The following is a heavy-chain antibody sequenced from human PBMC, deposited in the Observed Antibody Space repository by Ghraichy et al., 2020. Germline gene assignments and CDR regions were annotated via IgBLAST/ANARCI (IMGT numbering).Heavy chain of an antibody. J-gene: IGHJ5*02. Sequence: GESLNISCKGSGYSFTTYWISWLRQMPGKGLEWMGRIDPSDSNTNYSPSFQGHVTISADKSIGTAYLQWSSLTASDTAIYYCARHGEYSSYDWVYFDPWGQGTLVTVSS. D-gene: IGHD5-12*01. V-gene: IGHV5-10-1*01. CDR2: IDPSDSNT. CDR3: ARHGEYSSYDWVYFDP. CDR1: GYSFTTYW.